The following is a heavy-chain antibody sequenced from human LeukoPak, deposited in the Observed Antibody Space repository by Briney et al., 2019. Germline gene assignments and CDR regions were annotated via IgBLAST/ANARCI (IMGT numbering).Heavy chain of an antibody. V-gene: IGHV1-2*02. CDR1: GYTFTGYY. CDR3: ARVSGDYYYYGMDV. Sequence: ASVKLSCKASGYTFTGYYMHWVRQAPGQGLEWMGWINPNSGGTNYAQKFQGRVTMTRDTSISTAYMELSRLRSDDTAGYYCARVSGDYYYYGMDVWGQGTTVTVSS. D-gene: IGHD3-10*01. CDR2: INPNSGGT. J-gene: IGHJ6*02.